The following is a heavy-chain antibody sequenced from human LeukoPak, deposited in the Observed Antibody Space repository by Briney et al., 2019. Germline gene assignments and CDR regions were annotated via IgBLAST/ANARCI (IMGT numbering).Heavy chain of an antibody. Sequence: GGSLRLSCAASGFTVSSTYMSWVRRAPGEGLEWVSVIYSGGNIYYIDSVKGRFTISRDTSKNTLYLQMNSLRVEDTAVYFCASRHCSGGGCYFAGADPFDYWGQGTLVTVSS. CDR2: IYSGGNI. J-gene: IGHJ4*02. D-gene: IGHD2-15*01. V-gene: IGHV3-53*01. CDR1: GFTVSSTY. CDR3: ASRHCSGGGCYFAGADPFDY.